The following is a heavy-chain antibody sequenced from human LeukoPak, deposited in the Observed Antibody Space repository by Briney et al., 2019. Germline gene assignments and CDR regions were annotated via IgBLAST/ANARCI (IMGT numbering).Heavy chain of an antibody. CDR2: IIPIFGTA. J-gene: IGHJ4*02. CDR3: AREGSGSYYSY. Sequence: ASVKVSCKASGGTFSSYAISWVRQAPGQGLEWMGGIIPIFGTANYAQKFQGRVTITADKSTSTAHMELSSLRSEDTAVYYCAREGSGSYYSYWGQGTLVTVSS. D-gene: IGHD3-10*01. V-gene: IGHV1-69*06. CDR1: GGTFSSYA.